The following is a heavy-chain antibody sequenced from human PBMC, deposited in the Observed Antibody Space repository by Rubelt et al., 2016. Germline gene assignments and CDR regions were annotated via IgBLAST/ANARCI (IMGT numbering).Heavy chain of an antibody. D-gene: IGHD6-13*01. Sequence: QVTLRESGPALVKPTQTLTLTCTFSGFSLSTSGMCVSWIRQPPGKALEWLARIDWDDDKYYSTSLKTRLTISKDTSKNQVVLTMTNMDPVDKATYYCARIRGIAAAGNFDYWGQGTLVTVSS. CDR2: IDWDDDK. CDR1: GFSLSTSGMC. V-gene: IGHV2-70*15. J-gene: IGHJ4*02. CDR3: ARIRGIAAAGNFDY.